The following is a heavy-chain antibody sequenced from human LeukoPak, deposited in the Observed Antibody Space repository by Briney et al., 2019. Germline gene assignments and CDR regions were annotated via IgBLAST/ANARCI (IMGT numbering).Heavy chain of an antibody. J-gene: IGHJ4*02. CDR1: GFTFSSYA. CDR2: ISYDGSNK. Sequence: GGSLRLSCAASGFTFSSYAMHWVRQAPGKGLEWVAVISYDGSNKYYADSVKGRFTISRDNSKNTLYLQMSSLRAEDTAVYYCARVEYYDSSGYIDYWGQGTLVTVSS. CDR3: ARVEYYDSSGYIDY. D-gene: IGHD3-22*01. V-gene: IGHV3-30*04.